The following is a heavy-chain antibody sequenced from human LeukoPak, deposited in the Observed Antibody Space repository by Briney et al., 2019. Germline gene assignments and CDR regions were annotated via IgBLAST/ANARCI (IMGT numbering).Heavy chain of an antibody. Sequence: SVKVSCKASGGTFSSYAINWVRQAPGQGLEWMGGIIPIFGTVNNAQKLQGRVTMTTDTSTSTAYMELRSLRSDDTAVYYCARQGYGGNPQGAADYWGQGTLVTVSS. D-gene: IGHD4-23*01. V-gene: IGHV1-69*05. CDR1: GGTFSSYA. J-gene: IGHJ4*02. CDR3: ARQGYGGNPQGAADY. CDR2: IIPIFGTV.